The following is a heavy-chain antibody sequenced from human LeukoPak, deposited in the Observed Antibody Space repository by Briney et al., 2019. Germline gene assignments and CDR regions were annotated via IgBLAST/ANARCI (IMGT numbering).Heavy chain of an antibody. CDR3: ARVPGVLHLPHFDY. Sequence: SETLSLTCTVSGGSISSGDYYWSWIRQPPGKGLEWIGYIYYSGSTYYNPSLKSRVTISVDTSKNQFSLKLSSVTAADTAVYYCARVPGVLHLPHFDYWGQGTLVTVSS. D-gene: IGHD2-15*01. CDR2: IYYSGST. CDR1: GGSISSGDYY. J-gene: IGHJ4*02. V-gene: IGHV4-30-4*01.